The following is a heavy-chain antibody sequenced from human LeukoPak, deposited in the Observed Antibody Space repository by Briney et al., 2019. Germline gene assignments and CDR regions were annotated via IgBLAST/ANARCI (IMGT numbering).Heavy chain of an antibody. Sequence: PSETLSLTCTVSGGSISSYYWSWIRQPPGKGLEWIGYIYYSGSTNYNPSLKSRVTISVDTSKNQFSLKLSSVTAADTAVYYCARVGIAVAGNSYFDYWGQGTLVTVSS. CDR1: GGSISSYY. V-gene: IGHV4-59*08. D-gene: IGHD6-19*01. CDR2: IYYSGST. J-gene: IGHJ4*02. CDR3: ARVGIAVAGNSYFDY.